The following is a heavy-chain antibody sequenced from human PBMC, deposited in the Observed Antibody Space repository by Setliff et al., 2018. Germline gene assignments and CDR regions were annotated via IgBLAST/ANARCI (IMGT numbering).Heavy chain of an antibody. CDR3: LEDRSYISFDI. D-gene: IGHD3-10*01. CDR1: GFTFHDYA. J-gene: IGHJ3*02. Sequence: PGGSLRLSCAASGFTFHDYAMHWVRQAPGKGLEWVSGITGNSDRIAYADSVKGRFTISRDNAKNSLYLQMNSLRAEDTALYYCLEDRSYISFDIWGQGTMVTVSS. CDR2: ITGNSDRI. V-gene: IGHV3-9*01.